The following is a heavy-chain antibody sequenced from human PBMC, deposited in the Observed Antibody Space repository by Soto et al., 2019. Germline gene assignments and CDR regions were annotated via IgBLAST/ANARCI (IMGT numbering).Heavy chain of an antibody. V-gene: IGHV4-61*01. CDR1: GGSVSSGSYY. CDR2: IYYSGST. Sequence: NPSETLSLTCTVSGGSVSSGSYYWSWIRQPPGKGLEWIGYIYYSGSTNYNPSLKSRVTISVDTSKNQFSLKLSSVTAADTAVYYCARDVYYDSSGYFDYWGQGTLVTVSS. J-gene: IGHJ4*02. D-gene: IGHD3-22*01. CDR3: ARDVYYDSSGYFDY.